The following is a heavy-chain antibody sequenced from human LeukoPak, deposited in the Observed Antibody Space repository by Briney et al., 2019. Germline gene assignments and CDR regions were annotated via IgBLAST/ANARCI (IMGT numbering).Heavy chain of an antibody. V-gene: IGHV4-39*01. CDR2: INYSGIT. J-gene: IGHJ4*02. Sequence: SETLSLTCTVSGGAISNDNFYWGWIRQPPGKGLEWIGSINYSGITYYNPSLKSRVTIPLDTSKTQFSLKLSSVTAADAAVYYCARLSDYWSQGTLVTVSS. CDR1: GGAISNDNFY. CDR3: ARLSDY.